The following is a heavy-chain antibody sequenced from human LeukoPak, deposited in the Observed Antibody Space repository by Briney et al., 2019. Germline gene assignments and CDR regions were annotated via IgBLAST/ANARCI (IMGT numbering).Heavy chain of an antibody. Sequence: PWGSLRLSCAASGFTFSSYSMNWVRQAPGKGLEWVSYISSSSSTIYYADSVKGRFTISRDNAKNSLYLQMNSLRAEDTAVYYCARDPSSWYYYYMDVWGKGTTVTVSS. V-gene: IGHV3-48*01. CDR3: ARDPSSWYYYYMDV. CDR1: GFTFSSYS. D-gene: IGHD6-13*01. CDR2: ISSSSSTI. J-gene: IGHJ6*03.